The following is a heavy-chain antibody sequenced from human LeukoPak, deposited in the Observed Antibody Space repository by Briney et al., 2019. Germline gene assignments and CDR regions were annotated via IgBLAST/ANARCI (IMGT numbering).Heavy chain of an antibody. D-gene: IGHD6-13*01. Sequence: GRSLRLSCAASGFTFSSYGMHWVRQAPGKGLEWVAVIWYDGSNKYYADSVKGRFTISRDNSKNTLYLQMNSLRAEDTAVYYCARDCVSSSWLVDYWGQGTLVTVSS. V-gene: IGHV3-33*01. CDR3: ARDCVSSSWLVDY. J-gene: IGHJ4*02. CDR1: GFTFSSYG. CDR2: IWYDGSNK.